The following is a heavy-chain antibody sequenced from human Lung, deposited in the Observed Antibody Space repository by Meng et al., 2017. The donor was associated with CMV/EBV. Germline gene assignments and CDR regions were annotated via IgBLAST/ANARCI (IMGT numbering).Heavy chain of an antibody. Sequence: GGSLRLXXAASGFTFSSYGMHWVRQAPGKGLEWVAFIRYDGSNKYYADSVKGRFTISRDNSKNTLYLQMNSLRAEDTAVYYCAKGFCDSSGYYSEEDENCDYWGQGKXVTGAS. CDR2: IRYDGSNK. CDR1: GFTFSSYG. V-gene: IGHV3-30*02. D-gene: IGHD3-22*01. CDR3: AKGFCDSSGYYSEEDENCDY. J-gene: IGHJ4*02.